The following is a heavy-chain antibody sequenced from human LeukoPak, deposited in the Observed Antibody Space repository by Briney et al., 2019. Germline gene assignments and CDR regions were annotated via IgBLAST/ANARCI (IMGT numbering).Heavy chain of an antibody. J-gene: IGHJ1*01. CDR3: ARGPDLAYCGGDCYSYEYFQH. V-gene: IGHV1-46*01. Sequence: ASVKVSRKASGYTFTSYYMHWVRQAPGQGLEWMGIINPSGGSTSYAQKFQGRVTMTRDTSTSTVYMELSSLRSEDTAVYYCARGPDLAYCGGDCYSYEYFQHWGQGTLVTVSS. CDR1: GYTFTSYY. D-gene: IGHD2-21*02. CDR2: INPSGGST.